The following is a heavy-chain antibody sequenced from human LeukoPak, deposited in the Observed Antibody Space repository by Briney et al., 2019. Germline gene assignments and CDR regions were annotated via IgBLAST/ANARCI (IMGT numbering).Heavy chain of an antibody. CDR1: GFTFDEYA. D-gene: IGHD2-15*01. V-gene: IGHV3-9*01. CDR2: ISWNSGTR. J-gene: IGHJ4*02. CDR3: ARGVVSFDY. Sequence: PGGSLRLSCAASGFTFDEYAMHWVWQAPGKGLEWVSGISWNSGTRGYADSVKGRFTISRDNSKNTLYLQMNSLRAEDTAVYYCARGVVSFDYWGQGTLVTVSS.